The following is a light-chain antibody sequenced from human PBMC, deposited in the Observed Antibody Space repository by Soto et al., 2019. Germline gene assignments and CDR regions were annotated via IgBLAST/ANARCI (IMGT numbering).Light chain of an antibody. J-gene: IGKJ1*01. V-gene: IGKV3-15*01. CDR2: GSA. CDR1: QSVFSS. Sequence: EIVMTQSPATLSVSPGERATLSCRASQSVFSSLAWYQQRPGQAPRLLIYGSATRATGIPDRFSGSGSGTELTLTISSLQSEDSAVYYCQQYHSWPAFGQGTRWIS. CDR3: QQYHSWPA.